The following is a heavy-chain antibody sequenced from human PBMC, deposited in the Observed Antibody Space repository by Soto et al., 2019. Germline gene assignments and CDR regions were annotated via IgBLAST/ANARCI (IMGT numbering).Heavy chain of an antibody. CDR2: INPNSGGT. CDR1: GYTFTGYY. D-gene: IGHD6-6*01. V-gene: IGHV1-2*04. Sequence: QVQLVQSGAEVKKPGASVKVSCKASGYTFTGYYMHWVRQAPGQGLEWMGWINPNSGGTNYAQKFQGWVTMTRDTSISTAYMELSRLRSDDTAVYYCARDQRSSSSGDYYYYGMDVWGQGTTVTVSS. J-gene: IGHJ6*02. CDR3: ARDQRSSSSGDYYYYGMDV.